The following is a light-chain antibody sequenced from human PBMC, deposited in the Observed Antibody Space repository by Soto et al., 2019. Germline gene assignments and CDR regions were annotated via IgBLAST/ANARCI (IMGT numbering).Light chain of an antibody. CDR1: QSVSNR. J-gene: IGKJ5*01. CDR2: DAS. V-gene: IGKV3-11*01. Sequence: EIVLTQSPATLSLSPGERATLSCRASQSVSNRLGWYQQKPGQAPRLLVYDASNRDTGIPVRFSGSGSGTDFHLTISSLESEDSAVYYCQQRSNWPITVGQGTRLEIK. CDR3: QQRSNWPIT.